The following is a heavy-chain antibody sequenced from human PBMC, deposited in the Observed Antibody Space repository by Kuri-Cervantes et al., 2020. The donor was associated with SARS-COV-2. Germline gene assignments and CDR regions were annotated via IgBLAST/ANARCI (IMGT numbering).Heavy chain of an antibody. Sequence: ASVKVSCKASGYTFVSFGISWVRQAPGQGLEWMGWVSPHTGKTSYAQKFQGRVTMTRDTSTSTVYMELSSLRSEDTAVYYCARGSAGGRYSNYVLDYWGQGTLVTVSS. CDR3: ARGSAGGRYSNYVLDY. J-gene: IGHJ4*02. V-gene: IGHV1-18*01. D-gene: IGHD4-11*01. CDR1: GYTFVSFG. CDR2: VSPHTGKT.